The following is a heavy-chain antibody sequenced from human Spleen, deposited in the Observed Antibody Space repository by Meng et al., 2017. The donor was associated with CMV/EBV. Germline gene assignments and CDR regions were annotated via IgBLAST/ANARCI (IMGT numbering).Heavy chain of an antibody. CDR2: ISPDRSGT. Sequence: YTFTGYYMRWVQQAPGRGLGWMGWISPDRSGTKYAQRFQGRVTMTRDTSINTAYMELSRLRSDDTAVYFCARVWYITSSGRPHYFDYWGQGTLVTVSS. CDR1: YTFTGYY. D-gene: IGHD6-6*01. V-gene: IGHV1-2*02. J-gene: IGHJ4*02. CDR3: ARVWYITSSGRPHYFDY.